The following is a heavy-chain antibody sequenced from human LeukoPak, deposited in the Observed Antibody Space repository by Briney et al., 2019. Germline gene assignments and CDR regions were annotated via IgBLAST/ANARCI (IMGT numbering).Heavy chain of an antibody. CDR3: AREEQLVDRAFDY. D-gene: IGHD6-6*01. CDR2: IWYDGSNK. CDR1: GFTFSSYG. V-gene: IGHV3-33*01. J-gene: IGHJ4*02. Sequence: GGSLRLSCAASGFTFSSYGMPWVRQAPGKGLEWVAVIWYDGSNKYYADSVKGRFTISRDNSKNTLYLQMNSLRAEDTAVYYCAREEQLVDRAFDYWGQGTLVTVSS.